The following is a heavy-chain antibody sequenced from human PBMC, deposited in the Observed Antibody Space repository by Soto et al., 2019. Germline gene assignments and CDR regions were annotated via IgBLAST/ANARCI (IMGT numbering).Heavy chain of an antibody. CDR3: EKESLNGYFDY. Sequence: GGSLRLSCAASGFTFISYAMGCVRQAPVTGLEWVSAISASGGDTYYADSVKGRFTISRDNSKNTLFLQMNSLRAEDTAVYYCEKESLNGYFDYWGQGTLVTVSS. V-gene: IGHV3-23*01. D-gene: IGHD2-8*01. CDR2: ISASGGDT. CDR1: GFTFISYA. J-gene: IGHJ4*02.